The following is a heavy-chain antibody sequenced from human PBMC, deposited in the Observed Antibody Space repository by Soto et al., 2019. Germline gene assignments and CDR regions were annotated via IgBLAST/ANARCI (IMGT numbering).Heavy chain of an antibody. Sequence: GGSLRLSCAASGFTFSSYAMSWVRQAPGKGLEWVSAISGSGGSTYYADSVKGRFTISRDNSKNTLYLQMNSLRAEDTAVYYCAKVPVIVVVPAAMDYWGQGTLVTVSS. CDR2: ISGSGGST. D-gene: IGHD2-2*01. CDR3: AKVPVIVVVPAAMDY. J-gene: IGHJ4*02. V-gene: IGHV3-23*01. CDR1: GFTFSSYA.